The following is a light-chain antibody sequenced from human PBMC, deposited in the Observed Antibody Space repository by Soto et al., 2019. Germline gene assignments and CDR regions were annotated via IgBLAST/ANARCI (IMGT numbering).Light chain of an antibody. J-gene: IGKJ5*01. CDR3: QQYGSSLALT. CDR2: GAS. Sequence: EIVLTQSPGTLSLSPGERATVSCRAGQSVSSSYLAWYQQKPGQAPRLLIYGASSRATGIPDRFSGSGSGTDFTLTISRLEPEDFAVYYCQQYGSSLALTFGGGTRLEIK. CDR1: QSVSSSY. V-gene: IGKV3-20*01.